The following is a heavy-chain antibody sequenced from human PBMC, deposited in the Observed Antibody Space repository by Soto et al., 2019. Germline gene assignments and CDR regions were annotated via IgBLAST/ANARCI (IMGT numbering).Heavy chain of an antibody. D-gene: IGHD1-1*01. V-gene: IGHV4-59*08. CDR1: GGSISSYY. Sequence: SETLSLTCTISGGSISSYYWTWIRQSPGKGLEYIGYVYSSGNAYYNPSLRGRITISVDTSKNQFSLKLTSLTAADTAVYYCARRVQTNSNVVQDNWLDPWGQGTLVTVSS. J-gene: IGHJ5*02. CDR2: VYSSGNA. CDR3: ARRVQTNSNVVQDNWLDP.